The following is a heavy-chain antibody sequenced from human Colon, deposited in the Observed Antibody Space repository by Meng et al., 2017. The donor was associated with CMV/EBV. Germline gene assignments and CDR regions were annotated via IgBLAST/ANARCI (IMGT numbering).Heavy chain of an antibody. CDR2: MTPSSGYP. J-gene: IGHJ4*02. CDR3: ARVGDIVVAPAAPFDF. CDR1: GYTFTDYD. Sequence: ASVKVSCKTSGYTFTDYDVNWVRQAPGQGLEWMGWMTPSSGYPGYAPKFQGRVTMTTDMSTRTAYLELRNLRSDDTAVYFCARVGDIVVAPAAPFDFWGQGTLVTVSS. V-gene: IGHV1-8*01. D-gene: IGHD2-2*01.